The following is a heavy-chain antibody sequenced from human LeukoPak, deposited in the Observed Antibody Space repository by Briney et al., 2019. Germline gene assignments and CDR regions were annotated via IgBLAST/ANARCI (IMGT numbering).Heavy chain of an antibody. V-gene: IGHV3-7*01. J-gene: IGHJ4*02. CDR3: ARGRYCSSTSCSAHFDY. D-gene: IGHD2-2*01. Sequence: PGGSLRLSCAASGFTFSAYSMNWVRQAPGKGLEWVANTNQDGSEKYYADSVKGRFTISRDNAKNSLYLQMNSLRAEDTAVYYCARGRYCSSTSCSAHFDYWGQGTLVTVSS. CDR1: GFTFSAYS. CDR2: TNQDGSEK.